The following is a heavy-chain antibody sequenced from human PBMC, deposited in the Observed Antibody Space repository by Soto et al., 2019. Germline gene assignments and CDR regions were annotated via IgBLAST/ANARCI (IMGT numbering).Heavy chain of an antibody. J-gene: IGHJ4*02. CDR2: ISNSGST. Sequence: SETLSLTCTVSGGSISSGGYYWTWIRQSPGKGLEWIGYISNSGSTGYNPSLKTRLSMSVDRSKNQFTLRLTSVTAADTAVYFCATESGSTYGYFDHWGQGTQVTVSS. CDR3: ATESGSTYGYFDH. CDR1: GGSISSGGYY. D-gene: IGHD5-18*01. V-gene: IGHV4-30-4*01.